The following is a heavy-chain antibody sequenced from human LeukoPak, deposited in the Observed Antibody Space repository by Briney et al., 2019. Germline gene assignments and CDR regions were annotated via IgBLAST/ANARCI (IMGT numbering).Heavy chain of an antibody. CDR3: ARESPLRGYSGYELGGFNYFDY. CDR1: GGSISSSNW. V-gene: IGHV4-4*02. J-gene: IGHJ4*02. CDR2: IYHSGST. D-gene: IGHD5-12*01. Sequence: SETLSLTCAVSGGSISSSNWWSWVRQPPGKGLEWIGEIYHSGSTNYNPSLKSRVTISVDKSKNQFSLKLSSVTAADTAVYYCARESPLRGYSGYELGGFNYFDYWGQGTLVTVSS.